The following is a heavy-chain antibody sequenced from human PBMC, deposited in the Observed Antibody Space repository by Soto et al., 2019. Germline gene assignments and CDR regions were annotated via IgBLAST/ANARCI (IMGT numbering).Heavy chain of an antibody. J-gene: IGHJ5*02. D-gene: IGHD3-10*01. CDR2: IKVDTDVT. Sequence: GASVKVSCKTSGYTFSTYGISWVRQAPGQGLEWMGWIKVDTDVTNYAREFQGRVTMTTDTSTNTAYMELRSLRSDDTAVYYCARSALRERSGFGELLSYNSWVAFDPWGQGTLVTVSS. CDR3: ARSALRERSGFGELLSYNSWVAFDP. CDR1: GYTFSTYG. V-gene: IGHV1-18*01.